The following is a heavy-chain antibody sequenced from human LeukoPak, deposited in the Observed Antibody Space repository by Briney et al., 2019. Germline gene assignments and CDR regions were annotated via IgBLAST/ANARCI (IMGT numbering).Heavy chain of an antibody. CDR1: GGSISSGGYY. CDR2: IYYSGST. CDR3: ARVVATVYYFDY. Sequence: SQTLSLTCTVSGGSISSGGYYWSWIRQHPGKGLEWIGYIYYSGSTYYNPSLKSRVTISIDTSKNQFSLKLSSVTAADTAVYYCARVVATVYYFDYWGQGTLVTVSS. V-gene: IGHV4-31*03. J-gene: IGHJ4*02. D-gene: IGHD5-12*01.